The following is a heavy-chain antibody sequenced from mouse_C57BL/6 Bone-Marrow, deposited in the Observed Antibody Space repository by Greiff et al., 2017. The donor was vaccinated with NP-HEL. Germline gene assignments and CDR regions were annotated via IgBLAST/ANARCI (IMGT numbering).Heavy chain of an antibody. D-gene: IGHD1-1*01. V-gene: IGHV5-9-1*02. CDR3: TTYGSSYVGYFDY. CDR1: GFTFSSYA. CDR2: ISSGGDYI. Sequence: EVQRVESGEGLVKPGGSLKLSCAASGFTFSSYAMSWVRQTPEKRLEWVAYISSGGDYIYYADTVKGRFTISRDNARNTLYLQMSSLKSEDTAMYYCTTYGSSYVGYFDYWGQGTTLTVSS. J-gene: IGHJ2*01.